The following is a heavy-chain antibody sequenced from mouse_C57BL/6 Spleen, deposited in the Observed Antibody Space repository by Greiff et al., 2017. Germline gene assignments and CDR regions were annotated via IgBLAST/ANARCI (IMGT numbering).Heavy chain of an antibody. CDR1: GYTFTNYW. Sequence: QVQLQQSGAELVRPGTSVKMSCKASGYTFTNYWIGWAKQRPGHGLEWIGDIYPGGGYTNYNEKFKGKATLTADKSSSTAYMQFSSLTAEDSAIDYCARRGGSSHWYFDVWGTGTTVTVSS. V-gene: IGHV1-63*01. CDR2: IYPGGGYT. CDR3: ARRGGSSHWYFDV. D-gene: IGHD1-1*01. J-gene: IGHJ1*03.